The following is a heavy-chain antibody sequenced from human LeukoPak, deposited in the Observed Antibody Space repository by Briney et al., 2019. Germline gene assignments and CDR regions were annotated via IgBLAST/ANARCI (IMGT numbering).Heavy chain of an antibody. CDR1: GGIFSSYA. CDR3: AIAKSGYPYYFDS. CDR2: IIPIFGTA. Sequence: SVTVSCKASGGIFSSYAISWVRQAPGQGVEWMGGIIPIFGTANLAQKFQGTVTITADDSASTAYMELSCLRSEDTPMTYCAIAKSGYPYYFDSSGPGTPVT. V-gene: IGHV1-69*13. D-gene: IGHD5-12*01. J-gene: IGHJ4*02.